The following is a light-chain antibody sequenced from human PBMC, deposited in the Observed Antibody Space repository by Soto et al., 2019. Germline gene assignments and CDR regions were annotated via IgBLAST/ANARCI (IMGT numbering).Light chain of an antibody. Sequence: SYELTQPPSVSVSPGQTASITCSGDKLGDKYACWYQQKPGQSPVLVIYQDSKRPSGIPERFSGSNCGNTATLTISGTQAMDEADYYCQAWDSSTAGVFGPGTKVTVL. J-gene: IGLJ1*01. CDR2: QDS. CDR1: KLGDKY. V-gene: IGLV3-1*01. CDR3: QAWDSSTAGV.